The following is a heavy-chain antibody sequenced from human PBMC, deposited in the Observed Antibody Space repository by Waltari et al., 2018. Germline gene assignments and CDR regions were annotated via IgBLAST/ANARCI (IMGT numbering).Heavy chain of an antibody. Sequence: QVQLVQSGAEVKKPGSSVKVSCTASGGTFSSYAISWVRQAPGKGLEWMGGIMPLFGTSIKAQKVQGRGTMTADESRSTAYMELSNLRSEDASVYYCATISYSSSSKDPDYWGQGTLFTVSS. CDR2: IMPLFGTS. D-gene: IGHD6-6*01. CDR1: GGTFSSYA. V-gene: IGHV1-69*13. CDR3: ATISYSSSSKDPDY. J-gene: IGHJ4*02.